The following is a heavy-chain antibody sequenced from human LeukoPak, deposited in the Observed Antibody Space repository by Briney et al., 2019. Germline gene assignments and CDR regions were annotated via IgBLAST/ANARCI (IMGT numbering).Heavy chain of an antibody. CDR2: IRYDGSNK. CDR3: AKDPNFKQQLVRVLVY. J-gene: IGHJ4*02. Sequence: GGSLRLSCAASGFTFSSYGMHWVRQAPGKGLEWVAFIRYDGSNKYYADSVKGRFTNSRDNSKNTLYLQMNSLRAEDTAVYYCAKDPNFKQQLVRVLVYWGQGTLVTVSS. V-gene: IGHV3-30*02. CDR1: GFTFSSYG. D-gene: IGHD6-13*01.